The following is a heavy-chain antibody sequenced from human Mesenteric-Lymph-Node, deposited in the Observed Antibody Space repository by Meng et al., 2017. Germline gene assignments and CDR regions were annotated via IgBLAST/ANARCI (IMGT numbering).Heavy chain of an antibody. J-gene: IGHJ2*01. CDR2: IDPDGTDT. CDR3: ARVFRSGFDWSFDL. CDR1: GFTFSNYW. V-gene: IGHV3-74*01. D-gene: IGHD6-19*01. Sequence: EGEVVESGGGLVQPGGSLRLSCAASGFTFSNYWMHWVRQAPGKGLVWVSRIDPDGTDTSYADSVKGRFTISRDNSKNTLYLQMNSLRAEDTAVYYCARVFRSGFDWSFDLWGRGTLVTVSS.